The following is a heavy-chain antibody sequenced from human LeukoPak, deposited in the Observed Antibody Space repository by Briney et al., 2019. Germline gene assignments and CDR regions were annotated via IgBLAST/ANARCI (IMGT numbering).Heavy chain of an antibody. CDR2: TYYRSKWYN. CDR1: GDSVSSNSAA. CDR3: ARDRHKYNYDGSGYPPY. J-gene: IGHJ4*02. V-gene: IGHV6-1*01. Sequence: SQTLSLTCAISGDSVSSNSAAWHWIRQSPSRGLEWLGRTYYRSKWYNDYAVSVKSRITINPDTSKNQFSLQLNSVTPEDTAVYYCARDRHKYNYDGSGYPPYWGQGTLVTVSS. D-gene: IGHD3-22*01.